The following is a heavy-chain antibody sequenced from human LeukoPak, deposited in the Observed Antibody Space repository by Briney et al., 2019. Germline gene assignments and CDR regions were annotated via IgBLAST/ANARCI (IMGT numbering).Heavy chain of an antibody. V-gene: IGHV1-8*03. Sequence: ASVKVSCKASGYTFTSYGISWVRQATGQGLEWMGWMNPNTGDTGYAQKFQGRVTLTRNTSISTAYMELSSLRSEDTAVYYCARSRRITVFGVPKGGWFDPWGQGTLVTVSS. CDR3: ARSRRITVFGVPKGGWFDP. CDR1: GYTFTSYG. D-gene: IGHD3-3*01. CDR2: MNPNTGDT. J-gene: IGHJ5*02.